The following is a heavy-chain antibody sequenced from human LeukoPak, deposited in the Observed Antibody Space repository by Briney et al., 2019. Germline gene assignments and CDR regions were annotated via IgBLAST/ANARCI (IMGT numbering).Heavy chain of an antibody. D-gene: IGHD3-3*01. CDR1: GYTFTTYA. Sequence: SVKVSCKASGYTFTTYAMNWVRQAPGQGLEWMGGIIPIFGTANYAQRFQGRVTITADKSTSTAYMELSSLRSEDTAVYYCARDSGVVPGAFDIWGQGTMVTVSS. J-gene: IGHJ3*02. CDR3: ARDSGVVPGAFDI. V-gene: IGHV1-69*06. CDR2: IIPIFGTA.